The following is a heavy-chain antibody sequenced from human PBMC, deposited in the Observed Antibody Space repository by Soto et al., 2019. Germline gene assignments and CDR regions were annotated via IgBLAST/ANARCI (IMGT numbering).Heavy chain of an antibody. Sequence: PSETLSLTCAVSGGSFTSNNWWSWVRQPPGQGLEWIEEIYRTGSTNYNQSLKSRVTISLDKSENQFSLKVTSLTAADTAVYYCASRDPGTSVDYWGQGTLVTVSS. D-gene: IGHD1-7*01. CDR2: IYRTGST. J-gene: IGHJ4*02. CDR1: GGSFTSNNW. V-gene: IGHV4-4*02. CDR3: ASRDPGTSVDY.